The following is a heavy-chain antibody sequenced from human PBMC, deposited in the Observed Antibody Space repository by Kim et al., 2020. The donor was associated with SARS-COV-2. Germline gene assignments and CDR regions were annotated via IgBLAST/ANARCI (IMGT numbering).Heavy chain of an antibody. CDR2: IYSGGTT. Sequence: SETLSLTCNVSSVYITSYYWTWIRQPPGKGLEWIGFIYSGGTTKYNPSLESRLSMSVDMSKNQFSLRLSSVTAADTAVYYCARLSRNYYNGMDVWGQGTTVTVSS. V-gene: IGHV4-59*13. J-gene: IGHJ6*02. CDR3: ARLSRNYYNGMDV. CDR1: SVYITSYY.